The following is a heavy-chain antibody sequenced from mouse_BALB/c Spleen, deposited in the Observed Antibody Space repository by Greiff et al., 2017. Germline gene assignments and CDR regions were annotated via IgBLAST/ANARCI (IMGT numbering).Heavy chain of an antibody. CDR3: ARGGDPVAY. Sequence: EVKLQESGPGLVKPSQSLSLTCSVTGYSITSGYYWNWIRQFPGNKLEWMGYISYDGSNNYNPSLKNRISITRDTSKNQFFLKLNSVTTEDTATYYCARGGDPVAYWGQGTLVTVSA. V-gene: IGHV3-6*02. CDR2: ISYDGSN. J-gene: IGHJ3*01. CDR1: GYSITSGYY.